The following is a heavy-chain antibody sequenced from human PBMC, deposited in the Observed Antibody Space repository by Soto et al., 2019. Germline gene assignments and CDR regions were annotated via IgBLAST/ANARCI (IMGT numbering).Heavy chain of an antibody. CDR3: ARPYFSSSSMFDY. CDR2: IYHTGTT. V-gene: IGHV4-39*01. Sequence: PWETLSLTCTVSGDSISSSTYYWGWIRQPPGKGLEWIGCIYHTGTTYYNPPLKSRVTISVDTSKNQFSLKLSSVTAADTAVYYCARPYFSSSSMFDYWGQGTLVTVSS. CDR1: GDSISSSTYY. D-gene: IGHD6-6*01. J-gene: IGHJ4*02.